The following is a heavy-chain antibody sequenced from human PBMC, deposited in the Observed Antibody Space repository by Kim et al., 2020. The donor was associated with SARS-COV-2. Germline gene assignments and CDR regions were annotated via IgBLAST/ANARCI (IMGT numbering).Heavy chain of an antibody. V-gene: IGHV3-23*01. J-gene: IGHJ2*01. CDR1: GFTFSSYA. CDR3: AKDQEIQLWPEGYWYFDL. CDR2: ISGSGGST. D-gene: IGHD5-18*01. Sequence: GGSLRLSCAASGFTFSSYAMSWVRQAPGKGLEWVSAISGSGGSTYYADSVKGRFTISRDNSKNTLYLQMNSLRAEDTAVYYCAKDQEIQLWPEGYWYFDLWGRGTLVTVSS.